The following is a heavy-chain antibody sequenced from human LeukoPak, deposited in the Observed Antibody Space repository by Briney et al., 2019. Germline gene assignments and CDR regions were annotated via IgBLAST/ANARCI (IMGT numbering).Heavy chain of an antibody. CDR1: GYTFTSYY. V-gene: IGHV1-46*01. CDR3: AREPVEMAHFDY. D-gene: IGHD5-24*01. J-gene: IGHJ4*02. CDR2: INPSGGST. Sequence: GASVKVSCKASGYTFTSYYMHWVRQAPGQGLEWMGIINPSGGSTSYAQKFQGRVTMTRDTSTSTVYMELSSLRAEDTAVYYCAREPVEMAHFDYWGQGTLVTVSS.